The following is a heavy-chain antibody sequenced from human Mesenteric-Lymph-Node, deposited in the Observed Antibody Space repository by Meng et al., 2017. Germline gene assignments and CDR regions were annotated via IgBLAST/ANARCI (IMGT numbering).Heavy chain of an antibody. D-gene: IGHD4-17*01. J-gene: IGHJ5*02. V-gene: IGHV4-31*03. CDR2: IYYSGST. Sequence: QLQESDSGLVKPSQTLSLPCTVSGGSISSGGFYWSWIRQHPGKGLEWIGYIYYSGSTYYNPSLRSRVAISIDTSKNQFSLKLTSVTAADTAVYFCARTNYGDYNWFDPWGQGTLVTVSS. CDR3: ARTNYGDYNWFDP. CDR1: GGSISSGGFY.